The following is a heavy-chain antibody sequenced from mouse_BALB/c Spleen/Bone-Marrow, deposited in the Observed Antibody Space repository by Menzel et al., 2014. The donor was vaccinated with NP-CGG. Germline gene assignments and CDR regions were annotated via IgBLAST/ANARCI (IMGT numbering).Heavy chain of an antibody. Sequence: LEESGGRLVTPGGSLTLTCTXSGIDLSSYAMGWVRQAPGEGLEWIGIIYSSGIIVYANWAKGRFTISKTSTTVDLKMTSLTTEDTATYFCGRRYTGGASYNFWGQGTLVTVSS. J-gene: IGHJ2*01. D-gene: IGHD1-1*02. CDR1: GIDLSSYA. V-gene: IGHV5-6-5*01. CDR2: IYSSGII. CDR3: GRRYTGGASYNF.